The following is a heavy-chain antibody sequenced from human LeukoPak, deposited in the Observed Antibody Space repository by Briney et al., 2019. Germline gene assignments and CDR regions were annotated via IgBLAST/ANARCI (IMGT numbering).Heavy chain of an antibody. J-gene: IGHJ4*02. CDR3: ARDPPDYDFWSGYYSLYYFDY. Sequence: GASVKVSCKPSGYTFTSYAMNWVRQAPGQGLEWMGWINTNTGNPTYAQGFTGRFVFSLDTSVSTAYLQISSLKAEDTAVYYCARDPPDYDFWSGYYSLYYFDYWGQGTLVTVSS. CDR1: GYTFTSYA. V-gene: IGHV7-4-1*02. D-gene: IGHD3-3*01. CDR2: INTNTGNP.